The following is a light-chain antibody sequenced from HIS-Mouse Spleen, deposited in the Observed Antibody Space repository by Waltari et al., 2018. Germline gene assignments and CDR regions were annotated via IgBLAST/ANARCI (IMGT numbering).Light chain of an antibody. J-gene: IGLJ3*02. CDR2: EGS. CDR1: SSDVGSYNL. V-gene: IGLV2-23*01. Sequence: QSALTQPASVSGSPGQSITISCTGTSSDVGSYNLVSRYQQHPGKAPKPMIYEGSKRPSGVSNRFSGSQSGNTASLTISGLQAEDEADYYCCSYAGSSTWVFGGGTKLTVL. CDR3: CSYAGSSTWV.